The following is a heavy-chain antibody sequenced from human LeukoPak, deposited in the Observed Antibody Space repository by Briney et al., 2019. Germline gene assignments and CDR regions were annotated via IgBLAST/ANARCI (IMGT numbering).Heavy chain of an antibody. V-gene: IGHV3-33*03. CDR3: ARSRGYYDILTGYYGPYFDY. J-gene: IGHJ4*02. CDR2: IWYDGSNK. Sequence: GGSLRLSCAASGFTFSSYGMHWVRQAPGKGLEWVAVIWYDGSNKYYADSVKGRFTISRDNAKNSLYLQMNSLRAEDTAVYYCARSRGYYDILTGYYGPYFDYWGQGTLVTVSS. CDR1: GFTFSSYG. D-gene: IGHD3-9*01.